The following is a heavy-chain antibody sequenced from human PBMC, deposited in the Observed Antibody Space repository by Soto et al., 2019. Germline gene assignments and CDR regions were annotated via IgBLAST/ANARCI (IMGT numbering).Heavy chain of an antibody. CDR3: AKDPVGYCSGGSCLYFYY. J-gene: IGHJ4*03. Sequence: GGSLRLSCAASGFTFSSYGMHWVRQAPGKGLEWVAVISYDGSNKYYPDSVKGRFTISRDNSKSTLYLQMNSLRAEDTAVYYCAKDPVGYCSGGSCLYFYYSCPGPLLTDS. V-gene: IGHV3-30*18. D-gene: IGHD2-15*01. CDR2: ISYDGSNK. CDR1: GFTFSSYG.